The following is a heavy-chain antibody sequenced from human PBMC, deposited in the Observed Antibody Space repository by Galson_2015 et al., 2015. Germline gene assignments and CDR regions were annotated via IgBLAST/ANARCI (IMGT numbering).Heavy chain of an antibody. V-gene: IGHV1-8*01. CDR3: ARSYSDETSGYYN. Sequence: SVKVSCKASGYTFICYDINWVRQATGQGLEWMGWMNSNSGYTDYGQKFQGRVTMTRNTSISTAYMELTSLRSEDTAVYYCARSYSDETSGYYNWGQGTLVTVSS. CDR2: MNSNSGYT. J-gene: IGHJ4*02. D-gene: IGHD3-22*01. CDR1: GYTFICYD.